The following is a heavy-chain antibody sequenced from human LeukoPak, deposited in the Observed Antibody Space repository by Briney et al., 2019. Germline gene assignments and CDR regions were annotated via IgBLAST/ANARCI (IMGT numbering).Heavy chain of an antibody. J-gene: IGHJ6*02. CDR2: VIPIFGTA. Sequence: SVKVSCKASGGTFSSYAISWVRQAPGQGLEWMGGVIPIFGTANYAQKFQGRVTITADESTSTAYMELSSLRSEDTAVYYCARGRYDFWSGMGVKYYYYGMDVWGQGTTVTVSS. CDR1: GGTFSSYA. D-gene: IGHD3-3*01. CDR3: ARGRYDFWSGMGVKYYYYGMDV. V-gene: IGHV1-69*13.